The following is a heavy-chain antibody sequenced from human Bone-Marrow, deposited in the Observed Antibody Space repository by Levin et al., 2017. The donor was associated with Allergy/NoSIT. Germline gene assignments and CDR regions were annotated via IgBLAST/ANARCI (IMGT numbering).Heavy chain of an antibody. V-gene: IGHV4-34*01. J-gene: IGHJ4*02. CDR1: GGSLSGYY. CDR3: ARGRGGYYYGLGTFSSYFDY. D-gene: IGHD3-10*01. Sequence: SQTLSLTCGVYGGSLSGYYWSWIRQTPGKGLEWIGEINQSGSTHYNPSLPSRLTISVDTSRNQFSLKLTTVTAADTAVYYCARGRGGYYYGLGTFSSYFDYWGQGRLVTVSS. CDR2: INQSGST.